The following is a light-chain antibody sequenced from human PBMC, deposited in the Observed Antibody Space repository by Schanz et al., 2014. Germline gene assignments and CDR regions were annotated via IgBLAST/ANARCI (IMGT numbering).Light chain of an antibody. CDR1: EDISNF. CDR3: QKYNSVPLA. CDR2: AAS. J-gene: IGKJ1*01. V-gene: IGKV1-27*01. Sequence: DVQMTQSPTSLSASIGDRVTITCRASEDISNFLAWWQQKPGKIPKLLIYAASTLQSGAPSRFSGSGSGTDFTLTIGSLQPEDGATYYCQKYNSVPLAFGQGTKVEI.